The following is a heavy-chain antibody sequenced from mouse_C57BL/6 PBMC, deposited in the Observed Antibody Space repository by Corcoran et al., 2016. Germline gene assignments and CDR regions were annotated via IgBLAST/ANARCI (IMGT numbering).Heavy chain of an antibody. CDR2: IYPGDGDT. CDR3: ARSYDGYFYGYFDV. Sequence: QVQLQRSGAEQVKPGASVKISCKAYGYASSSYWMNWVKQRPGKGLEWIGQIYPGDGDTNYNGKFKGKATLTADKSSSTAYMQLSSLTSEDSAVYFCARSYDGYFYGYFDVWGTGTTVTVSS. D-gene: IGHD2-3*01. CDR1: GYASSSYW. J-gene: IGHJ1*03. V-gene: IGHV1-80*01.